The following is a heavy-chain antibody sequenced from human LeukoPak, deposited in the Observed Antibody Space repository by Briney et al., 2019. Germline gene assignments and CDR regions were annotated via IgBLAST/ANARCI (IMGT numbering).Heavy chain of an antibody. CDR3: AKDFDSGSYLPHDY. CDR1: GFTFSSYG. Sequence: GGSLRLSCAASGFTFSSYGMHWVRQAPGKGLEWVAVISYDGSNKYYADSVKGRFTISRDNSKNTLYLQMNSLRAEDTAVYYCAKDFDSGSYLPHDYWGQGTLVTVSS. J-gene: IGHJ4*02. D-gene: IGHD1-26*01. V-gene: IGHV3-30*18. CDR2: ISYDGSNK.